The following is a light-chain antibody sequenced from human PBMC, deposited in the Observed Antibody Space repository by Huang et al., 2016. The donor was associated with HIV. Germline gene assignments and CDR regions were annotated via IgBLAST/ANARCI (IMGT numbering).Light chain of an antibody. J-gene: IGKJ2*01. V-gene: IGKV2-30*01. CDR1: QSLEYSDGNTY. CDR3: MQGTHWPPYT. Sequence: DVVLSQSPLSLPVTLGQSASISCRSTQSLEYSDGNTYLSWFHQRPGQSPRLLIYKVAKRDSGVLDRFSGSGSGSDFTLKISRVEADDVGIYYCMQGTHWPPYTFGQGTKLEI. CDR2: KVA.